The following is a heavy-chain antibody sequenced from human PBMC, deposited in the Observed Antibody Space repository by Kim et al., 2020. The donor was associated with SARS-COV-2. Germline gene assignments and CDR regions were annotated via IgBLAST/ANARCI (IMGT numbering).Heavy chain of an antibody. CDR1: EYTFTGYY. CDR2: INPNIGDT. CDR3: ARGRKTAAAFDI. J-gene: IGHJ3*02. Sequence: ASVKVSCKAFEYTFTGYYIHWVRQAPGQGLEWMGRINPNIGDTTYAQKFQGRVTMTRDTSISTAYMELTGLTSDDTVVYFCARGRKTAAAFDIWGQGTMV. V-gene: IGHV1-2*05. D-gene: IGHD2-2*01.